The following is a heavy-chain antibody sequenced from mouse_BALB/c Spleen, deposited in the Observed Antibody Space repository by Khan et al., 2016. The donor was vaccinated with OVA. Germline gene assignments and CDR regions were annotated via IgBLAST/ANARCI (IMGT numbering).Heavy chain of an antibody. J-gene: IGHJ3*01. CDR2: IWAGGST. D-gene: IGHD1-3*01. V-gene: IGHV2-9*02. CDR1: EFSLSNYG. Sequence: QVQLKESGPGLVAPSQTLSITCTVSEFSLSNYGIHWVRQSPGKGLEWLGVIWAGGSTNHNSALMSRLSISKDNSKSQVFLKMNSLQTDDTAMYYCAGAFYNGAWFAYWGQGTLVTVSA. CDR3: AGAFYNGAWFAY.